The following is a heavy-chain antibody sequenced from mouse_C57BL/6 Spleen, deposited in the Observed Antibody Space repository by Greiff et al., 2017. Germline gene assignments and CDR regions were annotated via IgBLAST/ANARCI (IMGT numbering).Heavy chain of an antibody. V-gene: IGHV1-63*01. D-gene: IGHD2-3*01. CDR2: IYPGGGYT. Sequence: QVQLKESGAELVRPGTSVKMSCKASGYTFTNYWIGWAKQRPGHGLEWIGDIYPGGGYTNYNEKFKGKATLTADKSSSTAYMQFSSLTSEDSAIYYCARSGIYDGYRGFAYWGQGTLVTVSA. CDR1: GYTFTNYW. CDR3: ARSGIYDGYRGFAY. J-gene: IGHJ3*01.